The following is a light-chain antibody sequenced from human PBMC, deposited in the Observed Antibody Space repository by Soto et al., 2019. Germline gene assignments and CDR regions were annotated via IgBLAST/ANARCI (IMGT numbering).Light chain of an antibody. Sequence: QSALTQPASVSGSPGQSITISCTGTSSDVGGYNYVSWYQQHPGKAPKLMIYEVSNRPSGVSNRFSGSKSGNTASLTISALQAEDEADYYCSSYTSSSTLEGYVFGTGTKLTVL. CDR3: SSYTSSSTLEGYV. V-gene: IGLV2-14*01. CDR2: EVS. CDR1: SSDVGGYNY. J-gene: IGLJ1*01.